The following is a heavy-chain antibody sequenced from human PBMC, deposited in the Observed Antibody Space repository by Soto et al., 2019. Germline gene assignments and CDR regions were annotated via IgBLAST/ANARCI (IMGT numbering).Heavy chain of an antibody. Sequence: QVQLVESGGGVVQPGRSLRLSCAASGFTFSTYGMHWVRQAPGKGLECVAVIWYDGSNKYYADSVKGRFTISRDNSKDTLYLQMNSLRAEDTAVYYCARSSASSWYVYYFAYWGQGTLVTVSS. CDR2: IWYDGSNK. D-gene: IGHD6-13*01. CDR3: ARSSASSWYVYYFAY. J-gene: IGHJ4*02. CDR1: GFTFSTYG. V-gene: IGHV3-33*01.